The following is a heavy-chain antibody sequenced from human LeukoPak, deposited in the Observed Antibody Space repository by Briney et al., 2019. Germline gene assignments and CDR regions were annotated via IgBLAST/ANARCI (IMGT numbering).Heavy chain of an antibody. CDR1: GGTFSSYA. CDR2: IIPIFGTA. Sequence: ASVKVSCKAAGGTFSSYAISWVRQAPGQGLEWMGGIIPIFGTANYAQKFQGRVTITTDESMSTAYMELSSLRSEDTAVYYCARTALRGNYDSSGYYXGNIDXWGQGTLVTVX. V-gene: IGHV1-69*05. J-gene: IGHJ4*02. D-gene: IGHD3-22*01. CDR3: ARTALRGNYDSSGYYXGNIDX.